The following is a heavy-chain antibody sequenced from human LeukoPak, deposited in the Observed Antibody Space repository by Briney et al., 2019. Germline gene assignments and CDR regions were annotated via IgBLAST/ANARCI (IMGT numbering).Heavy chain of an antibody. CDR2: IYYSGST. J-gene: IGHJ4*02. D-gene: IGHD5-24*01. CDR1: GGSISSYY. CDR3: ARDRSRDGYNLAY. V-gene: IGHV4-59*01. Sequence: SETLSLTCTVSGGSISSYYWSWIRQPPGKGLEWIGYIYYSGSTNYNPSLKSRVTISLATSKNQFSLKLSSVTAADTAVYYCARDRSRDGYNLAYWGQGTLVTVSS.